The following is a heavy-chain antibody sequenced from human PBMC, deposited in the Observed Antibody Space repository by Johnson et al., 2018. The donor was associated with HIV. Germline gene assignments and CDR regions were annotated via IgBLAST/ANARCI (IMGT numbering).Heavy chain of an antibody. CDR3: ARGRGLQFLEWPTGLWSAFDI. V-gene: IGHV3-11*04. J-gene: IGHJ3*02. CDR1: GFTFSDYY. Sequence: QVQLVESGGGLVKPGGSLRLSCAASGFTFSDYYMSWIRQAPGKGLEWVLYIASSDSPIYYADSVKGRFTISRDNAKNSLYLQMNTLRAEDTAVYYCARGRGLQFLEWPTGLWSAFDIWGQGTMVTVSS. D-gene: IGHD3-3*01. CDR2: IASSDSPI.